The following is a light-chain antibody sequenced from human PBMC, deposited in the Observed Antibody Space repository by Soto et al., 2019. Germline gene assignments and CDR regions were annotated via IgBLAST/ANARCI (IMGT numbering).Light chain of an antibody. CDR2: DAS. CDR1: QDISNY. J-gene: IGKJ5*01. V-gene: IGKV1-33*01. Sequence: DIQMTQSPSSLSASVGDRVTITCQASQDISNYLNWYQQKPGKAPKLLIYDASNLETGVPSRFSGSGSGTDFTFTISSLQPEDIATYYCQKHNSAQITFGQGTRLEIK. CDR3: QKHNSAQIT.